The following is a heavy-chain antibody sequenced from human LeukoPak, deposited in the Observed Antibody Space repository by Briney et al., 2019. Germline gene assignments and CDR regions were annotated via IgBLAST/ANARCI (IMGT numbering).Heavy chain of an antibody. V-gene: IGHV3-23*01. CDR3: ARGTASLTRIAAARNWFDP. D-gene: IGHD6-13*01. J-gene: IGHJ5*02. Sequence: PGGSLRLSCAASGFTFSSYAMSWVRQAPGKGLEWVSAISGSGGSTYYADSVKGRFTISRDNSKNTLYLQMNSLRAEDTAVYYCARGTASLTRIAAARNWFDPWGQGTLVTVSS. CDR1: GFTFSSYA. CDR2: ISGSGGST.